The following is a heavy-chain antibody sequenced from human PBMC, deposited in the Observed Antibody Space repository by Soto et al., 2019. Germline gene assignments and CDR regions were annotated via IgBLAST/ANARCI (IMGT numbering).Heavy chain of an antibody. CDR1: GFTFPRYS. J-gene: IGHJ4*02. V-gene: IGHV3-21*06. Sequence: GGSLRLSCAASGFTFPRYSMNWVPRAPGKGLEWVSSISSTTNYIYYGDSMKGRFTISRDNAKNSLYLEMNSLRAEDTAVYYCARESEDLTSNFDYWGQGTLVTVSS. CDR3: ARESEDLTSNFDY. CDR2: ISSTTNYI.